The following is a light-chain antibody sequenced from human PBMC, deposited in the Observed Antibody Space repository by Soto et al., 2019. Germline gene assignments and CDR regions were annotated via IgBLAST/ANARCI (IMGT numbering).Light chain of an antibody. CDR1: QSVSSN. V-gene: IGKV3-15*01. CDR2: GAS. CDR3: QQRSSWPLT. Sequence: EIVMTQSPATLSVSPVERATLSCRASQSVSSNLAWYQQKPGQAPRLLIYGASTRATGVPARFSGSGSGTEFTLTISSLQSEDFAVYYCQQRSSWPLTFGGGTKVDI. J-gene: IGKJ4*01.